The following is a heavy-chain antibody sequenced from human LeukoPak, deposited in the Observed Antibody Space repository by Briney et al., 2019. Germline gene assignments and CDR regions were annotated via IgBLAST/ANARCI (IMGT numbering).Heavy chain of an antibody. CDR1: GFTFSSYA. J-gene: IGHJ4*02. CDR3: ATATYFDY. Sequence: GSLRLSCAASGFTFSSYAMSWVRQPPGKGLEWIGEINHSGSTNYNPSLKSRVTISVDTSKNQFSLKLSSVTAADTAVYYCATATYFDYWGQGTLVTVSS. D-gene: IGHD2-15*01. CDR2: INHSGST. V-gene: IGHV4-34*08.